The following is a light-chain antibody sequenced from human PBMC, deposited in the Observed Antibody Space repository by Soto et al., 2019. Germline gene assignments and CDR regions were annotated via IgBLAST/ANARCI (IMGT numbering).Light chain of an antibody. CDR3: QQYGSSPRT. CDR2: GAS. Sequence: EIVLTQSPGTLSLFPGERATLSCRASQSVRSDYVAWYQPPPGQAHRLHIEGASPRATGIPDMGPGMWSGTDFTLTSSRLEPEDFAVYYCQQYGSSPRTVGQGTKVDIK. J-gene: IGKJ1*01. CDR1: QSVRSDY. V-gene: IGKV3-20*01.